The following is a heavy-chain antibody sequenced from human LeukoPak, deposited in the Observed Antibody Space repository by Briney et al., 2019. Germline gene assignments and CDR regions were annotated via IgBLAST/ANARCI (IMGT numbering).Heavy chain of an antibody. V-gene: IGHV1-18*01. CDR2: ISAYNGNT. D-gene: IGHD2-15*01. J-gene: IGHJ4*02. CDR1: GYTFTSYG. CDR3: ARDRYCSGGSCYSGALFDY. Sequence: GASVKASCKASGYTFTSYGISWVRQAPGQGLEWMGWISAYNGNTNYAQKLQGRVTMTTDTSTSTAYMELRSLRSDDTAVYYCARDRYCSGGSCYSGALFDYWGQGTLVTVSS.